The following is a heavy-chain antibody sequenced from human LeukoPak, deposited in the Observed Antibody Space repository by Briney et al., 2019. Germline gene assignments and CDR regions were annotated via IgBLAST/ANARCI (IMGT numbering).Heavy chain of an antibody. CDR2: ISASGGAT. Sequence: PGGSLRLSCAASGFTFGIYALSWVRQAPGKGLEWVSVISASGGATYYADFVKGRFTISRDNSKNTLWLQINSLRAEDTAVYYCARDRGPYSGYDSYYFDYWGQGTLVTVSS. CDR1: GFTFGIYA. D-gene: IGHD5-12*01. J-gene: IGHJ4*02. V-gene: IGHV3-23*01. CDR3: ARDRGPYSGYDSYYFDY.